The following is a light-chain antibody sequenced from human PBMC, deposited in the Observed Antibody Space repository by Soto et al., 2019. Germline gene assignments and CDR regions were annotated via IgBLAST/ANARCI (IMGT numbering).Light chain of an antibody. V-gene: IGKV1-12*01. CDR1: QTISSW. CDR2: AAT. Sequence: DIQMTQSPSTLSGSVGDRVTITCRASQTISSWLAWYQQKPGKPPKYVIQAATMLQSGFPSRFAGSGSGRDFTLTIHTLQPEDSATYYCLQVANFPRTFGQGTKVDIK. CDR3: LQVANFPRT. J-gene: IGKJ1*01.